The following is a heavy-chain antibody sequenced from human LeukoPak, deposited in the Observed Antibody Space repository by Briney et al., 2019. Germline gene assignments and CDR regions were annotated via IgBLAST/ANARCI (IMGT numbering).Heavy chain of an antibody. Sequence: SETLSLTCTVSGGSISSSGYYWGWIRQPPRKGLDWIGGIDYSGSTYYNPALKSRFTISVDRSKNQFSLKLSSVTAADTAVYYCARDLLSTAGYFDYWGQGTLVTVSS. CDR3: ARDLLSTAGYFDY. J-gene: IGHJ4*02. CDR1: GGSISSSGYY. CDR2: IDYSGST. D-gene: IGHD6-19*01. V-gene: IGHV4-39*07.